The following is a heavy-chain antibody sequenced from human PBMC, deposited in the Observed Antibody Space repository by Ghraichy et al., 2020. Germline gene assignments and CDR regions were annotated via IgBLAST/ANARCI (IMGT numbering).Heavy chain of an antibody. D-gene: IGHD3-9*01. CDR2: IKQDGSEK. CDR1: GFTFSSYW. CDR3: ARGMTGYYIALGSFDL. J-gene: IGHJ3*01. Sequence: GGSLRLSCAASGFTFSSYWMSWVRQAPGKGLEWVANIKQDGSEKNYVDSVKGRFTISRDNAKNSLYLQMNSLRAEDTAVYYCARGMTGYYIALGSFDLWGQGTMVTVSS. V-gene: IGHV3-7*03.